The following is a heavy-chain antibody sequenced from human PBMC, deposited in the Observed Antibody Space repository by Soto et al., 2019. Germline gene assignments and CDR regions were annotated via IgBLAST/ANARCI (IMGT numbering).Heavy chain of an antibody. J-gene: IGHJ4*02. CDR2: INPNSGGT. Sequence: ASVMVSCKASGYTFTVDYMHWVRQAPGQGLEWMGWINPNSGGTNYAQKFQGWVTMTRDTSISTAYMELSRLRSDDTAVYYCARGFGGYFDWLLYFDYWGQGTPVTVSS. CDR1: GYTFTVDY. D-gene: IGHD3-9*01. V-gene: IGHV1-2*04. CDR3: ARGFGGYFDWLLYFDY.